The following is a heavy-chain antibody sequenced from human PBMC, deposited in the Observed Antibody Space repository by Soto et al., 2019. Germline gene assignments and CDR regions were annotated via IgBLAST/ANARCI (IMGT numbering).Heavy chain of an antibody. CDR3: AKEYCDSSRCYLPDY. CDR1: GYTFTTFG. CDR2: IDPKNGNT. Sequence: ASVKVSCKASGYTFTTFGISWVRQAPGQGLEWMGWIDPKNGNTKDAQKFQGRVTMTTDTSTSTAYMELRSLRSDDTAVYYCAKEYCDSSRCYLPDYWGQGALVTVSS. D-gene: IGHD2-2*01. V-gene: IGHV1-18*01. J-gene: IGHJ4*02.